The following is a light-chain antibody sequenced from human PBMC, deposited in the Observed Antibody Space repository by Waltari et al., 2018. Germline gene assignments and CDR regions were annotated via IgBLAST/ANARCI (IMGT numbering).Light chain of an antibody. Sequence: QSVLTQPPSASGTPGQRVTISCSGSSSNIGSNTVNWYQQLPGTAPELLIYSNNQRPSGVPDQFSGSKSGTSASLAISGLQSEDEADYYCAAWDDSLNGFYVFGTGTKVTVL. CDR2: SNN. V-gene: IGLV1-44*01. J-gene: IGLJ1*01. CDR3: AAWDDSLNGFYV. CDR1: SSNIGSNT.